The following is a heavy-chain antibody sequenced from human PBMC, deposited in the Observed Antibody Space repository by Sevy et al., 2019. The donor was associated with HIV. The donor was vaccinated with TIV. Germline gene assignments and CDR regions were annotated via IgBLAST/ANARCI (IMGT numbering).Heavy chain of an antibody. CDR1: GFTFSDYY. V-gene: IGHV1-2*02. CDR2: FNPNNDDS. D-gene: IGHD5-18*01. CDR3: TRDDIYSHPWELDW. Sequence: ASVKVYCKASGFTFSDYYMYWVRQAPGQGLEWMGWFNPNNDDSRSAQKFQGRVTLTGDMSISTAYMELTRLRSDDTAIYFCTRDDIYSHPWELDWRGHGALVTVSS. J-gene: IGHJ4*01.